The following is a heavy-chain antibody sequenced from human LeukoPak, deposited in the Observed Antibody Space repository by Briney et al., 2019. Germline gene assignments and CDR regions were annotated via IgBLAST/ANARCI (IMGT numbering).Heavy chain of an antibody. D-gene: IGHD2-2*01. CDR2: IYHSGST. CDR1: GGSISSGGYS. J-gene: IGHJ5*02. V-gene: IGHV4-30-2*01. CDR3: AGSSSTNGGLDP. Sequence: SQTLSLTCAVSGGSISSGGYSWSWIRQPPGKGLEWIGYIYHSGSTYYNPSLKSRVTISVDRSKNQFSLKLSSVTAADTAVYYCAGSSSTNGGLDPWGQGTLVTVSS.